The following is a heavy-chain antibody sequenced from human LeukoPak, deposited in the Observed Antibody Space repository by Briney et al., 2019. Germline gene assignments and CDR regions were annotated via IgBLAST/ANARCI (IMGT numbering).Heavy chain of an antibody. J-gene: IGHJ5*02. D-gene: IGHD4-17*01. Sequence: GESLKISCKGSGYSLTSYWIAWVRQKPGKGLEWMGIIYPGDSDTRYSPSFQGQVTISADTSITIAYLQWSSLTASDTAMYYCTAGFTVATTAAWGQGTLVTVSS. CDR3: TAGFTVATTAA. CDR2: IYPGDSDT. CDR1: GYSLTSYW. V-gene: IGHV5-51*01.